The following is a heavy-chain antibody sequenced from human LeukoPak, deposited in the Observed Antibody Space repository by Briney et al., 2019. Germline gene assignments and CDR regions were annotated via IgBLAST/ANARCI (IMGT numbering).Heavy chain of an antibody. D-gene: IGHD3-9*01. CDR2: ISSSSSYI. J-gene: IGHJ6*02. CDR1: GFTFSSYS. Sequence: GGSLRLSCAASGFTFSSYSMNWVRQAPGKGLEWVSSISSSSSYIYYADSVKGRFTISRDNAKNSLYLQMNGLRAEDTAVYYCARDFSYDILTGYYPYYYYGMDVWGQGTTVTVSS. CDR3: ARDFSYDILTGYYPYYYYGMDV. V-gene: IGHV3-21*01.